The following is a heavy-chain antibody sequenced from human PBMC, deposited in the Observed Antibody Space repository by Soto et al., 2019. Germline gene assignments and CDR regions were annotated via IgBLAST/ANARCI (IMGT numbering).Heavy chain of an antibody. CDR1: GDSISSSKW. CDR3: ARGERQQQRDY. J-gene: IGHJ4*02. D-gene: IGHD6-25*01. V-gene: IGHV4-4*02. CDR2: IYHSGST. Sequence: QVQLQESGPGLVKPSGTLSLTCVVSGDSISSSKWWSWVRQPPGKGLEWIGEIYHSGSTNYNPSLKSRVIISVYKSKNQFSLKLSSVTDADTAVYYCARGERQQQRDYWGQGTLVTVSS.